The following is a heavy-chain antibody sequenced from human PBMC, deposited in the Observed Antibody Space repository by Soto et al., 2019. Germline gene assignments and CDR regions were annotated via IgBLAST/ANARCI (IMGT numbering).Heavy chain of an antibody. V-gene: IGHV4-30-4*01. CDR1: GGSISSGDYY. CDR2: IYYSGST. CDR3: ARVLYEIYESSGTYQGGMDV. J-gene: IGHJ6*02. D-gene: IGHD3-22*01. Sequence: PSETLSLTCTVSGGSISSGDYYWSWIRQPPGKGLEWIGYIYYSGSTYYNPSLKSRVTISVDTSKNQFSLKLSSVTAADTAVYYWARVLYEIYESSGTYQGGMDVWGQGNSVTVSS.